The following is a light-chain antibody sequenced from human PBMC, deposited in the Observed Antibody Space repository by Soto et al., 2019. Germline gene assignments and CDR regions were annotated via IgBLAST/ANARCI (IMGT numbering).Light chain of an antibody. CDR1: QRVSTH. V-gene: IGKV3-15*01. CDR2: GAS. Sequence: IVRAQYTATLSVSPGGRAPLSCRASQRVSTHLGWYPQKPGQAPRLLIYGASPRAPGIPARFRGSGSGTEFTLTIRSLQSGDFAVYYWQPSNNWPTFGQGTNVDI. J-gene: IGKJ1*01. CDR3: QPSNNWPT.